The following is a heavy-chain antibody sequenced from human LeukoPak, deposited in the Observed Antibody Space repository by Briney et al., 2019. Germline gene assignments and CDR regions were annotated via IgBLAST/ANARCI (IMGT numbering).Heavy chain of an antibody. CDR1: GFTFSSYA. V-gene: IGHV3-23*01. CDR2: ISGSGGST. Sequence: PGGSLRLSCAASGFTFSSYAMSWVRQAPGKGLEWVSAISGSGGSTYYADSVKGRFTISRDNSKNTLYPQMNSLRAEDTAVYYCAKSDSSGWYGGFYFDYWGQGTLVTVSS. CDR3: AKSDSSGWYGGFYFDY. D-gene: IGHD6-19*01. J-gene: IGHJ4*02.